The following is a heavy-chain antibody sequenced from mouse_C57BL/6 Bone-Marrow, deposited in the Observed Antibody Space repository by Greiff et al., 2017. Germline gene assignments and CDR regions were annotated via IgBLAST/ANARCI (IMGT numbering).Heavy chain of an antibody. D-gene: IGHD2-12*01. CDR2: IDPSDSYT. J-gene: IGHJ3*01. V-gene: IGHV1-59*01. Sequence: QVQLQQPGAELVRPGTSVKLSCKASGYTFTSYWMHWVKQRPGQGLEWIGVIDPSDSYTNSNQKFKGKATLTVDTSSSTAYMQLSSLTSEDSAVYYCARYSPWFAYWGQGTLVTVSA. CDR3: ARYSPWFAY. CDR1: GYTFTSYW.